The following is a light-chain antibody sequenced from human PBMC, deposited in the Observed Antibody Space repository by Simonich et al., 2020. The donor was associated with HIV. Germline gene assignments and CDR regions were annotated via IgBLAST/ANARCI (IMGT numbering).Light chain of an antibody. CDR1: SSDVASYNY. J-gene: IGLJ2*01. CDR2: EDS. CDR3: CSYAGSSTWV. V-gene: IGLV2-23*01. Sequence: QSALTQPASVSGSPGQSITISCTGTSSDVASYNYVSWYQQHPGKAPILMIYEDSKRPSGVSNRFSGSKSGSTASLTITGLQAEDEADYYCCSYAGSSTWVFGGGTKLTVL.